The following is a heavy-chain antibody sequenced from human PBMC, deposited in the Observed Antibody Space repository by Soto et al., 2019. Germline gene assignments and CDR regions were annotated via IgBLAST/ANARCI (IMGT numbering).Heavy chain of an antibody. CDR2: ITTNGHT. CDR3: AKGLLNGRWYAAD. D-gene: IGHD6-13*01. V-gene: IGHV3-23*01. CDR1: GFTFTNCV. Sequence: EVHLLESGGVLVQPGESLRLSCETSGFTFTNCVMTWLRQPPGKRLEWVSVITTNGHTDYADSVKGRFTISRDNSKNTVYLQMNSLRAEDTAIYYCAKGLLNGRWYAADWGQGTLVTVSS. J-gene: IGHJ4*02.